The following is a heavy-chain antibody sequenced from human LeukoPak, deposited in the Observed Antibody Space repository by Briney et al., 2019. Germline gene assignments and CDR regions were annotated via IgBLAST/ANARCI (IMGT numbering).Heavy chain of an antibody. CDR3: ARVGSYYDSSGYYNWFDP. CDR2: IYTSGST. D-gene: IGHD3-22*01. CDR1: GGSISSYY. J-gene: IGHJ5*02. V-gene: IGHV4-4*07. Sequence: SETLSLTCTVSGGSISSYYWSWIRQPAGKGLEWIGRIYTSGSTNYNPSLKSRVTMSVDASKNQFSLKLSSVTAADTAVYYCARVGSYYDSSGYYNWFDPWGQGTLVTVSS.